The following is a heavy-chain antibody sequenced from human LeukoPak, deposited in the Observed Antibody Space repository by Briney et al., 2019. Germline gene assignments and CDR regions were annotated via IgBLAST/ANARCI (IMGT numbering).Heavy chain of an antibody. J-gene: IGHJ5*02. D-gene: IGHD6-13*01. CDR2: MNPNSGNT. Sequence: GASVKVSCKASGYTFTSYDINWVRQATGQGLEWTGWMNPNSGNTGYAQKFQGRVTMTRNTSISTAYMELSSLRSEDTAVYYCARGVIAAAGTDWFDPWGQGTLVTVSS. CDR1: GYTFTSYD. V-gene: IGHV1-8*01. CDR3: ARGVIAAAGTDWFDP.